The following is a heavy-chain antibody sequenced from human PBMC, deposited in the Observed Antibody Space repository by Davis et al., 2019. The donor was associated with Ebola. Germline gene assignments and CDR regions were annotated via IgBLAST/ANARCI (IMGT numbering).Heavy chain of an antibody. J-gene: IGHJ4*02. Sequence: GGSLRLSCAASGLTFENHAMHWVRHAPGKGLEWVSGISWNSAVIGYADSVKGRFTISRDNAKNSLYMQMNSLRGEDTALYYCAKDAEMQLWADGVFDNWGQGILVTVSS. CDR3: AKDAEMQLWADGVFDN. CDR1: GLTFENHA. CDR2: ISWNSAVI. V-gene: IGHV3-9*01. D-gene: IGHD5-18*01.